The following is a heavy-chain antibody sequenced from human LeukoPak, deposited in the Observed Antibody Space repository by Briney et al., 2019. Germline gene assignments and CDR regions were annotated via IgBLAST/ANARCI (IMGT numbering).Heavy chain of an antibody. CDR2: INPNSGGT. CDR3: AREKVGGSSGPFDY. J-gene: IGHJ4*02. Sequence: GASVKVSCKASGYTFTGYYMHWVRQAPGQGLEWMGWINPNSGGTNYAQKFQGRVTMTRDTSISTAYMELSRLRSDDTAVYYCAREKVGGSSGPFDYWGQGTLVTVSS. D-gene: IGHD6-19*01. V-gene: IGHV1-2*02. CDR1: GYTFTGYY.